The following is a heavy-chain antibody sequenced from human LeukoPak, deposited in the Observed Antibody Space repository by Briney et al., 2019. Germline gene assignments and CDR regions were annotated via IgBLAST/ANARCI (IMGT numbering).Heavy chain of an antibody. D-gene: IGHD3-10*01. CDR2: IYYSGST. Sequence: SETLSLTCSVSGGSISSYYGSCLRQPPGKGLECIGYIYYSGSTNYNPSLKSRVTISVDTSKNQFSLKLSSVTAADTAVYYCARGDTMLLYYFGYWGQGTLVTVSS. J-gene: IGHJ4*02. CDR3: ARGDTMLLYYFGY. V-gene: IGHV4-59*01. CDR1: GGSISSYY.